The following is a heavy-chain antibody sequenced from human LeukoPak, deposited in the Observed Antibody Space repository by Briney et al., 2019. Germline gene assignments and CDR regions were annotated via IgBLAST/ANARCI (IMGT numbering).Heavy chain of an antibody. CDR3: ARGGIAAAGYDY. D-gene: IGHD6-13*01. J-gene: IGHJ4*02. Sequence: PSETLSLTCTVSGGSLSSYYWCWIRQPPGKGLEWIGYIYYSGSTNYNPSLKSRVTISVDTSKNQFSLKLSSVTAADTAVYYCARGGIAAAGYDYWGQGTLVTVSS. CDR2: IYYSGST. V-gene: IGHV4-59*01. CDR1: GGSLSSYY.